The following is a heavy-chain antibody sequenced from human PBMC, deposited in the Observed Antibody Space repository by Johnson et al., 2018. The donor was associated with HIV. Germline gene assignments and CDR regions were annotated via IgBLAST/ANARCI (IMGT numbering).Heavy chain of an antibody. CDR3: ATRQQLVPGAFDI. Sequence: QVQLVESGGGVVQPGRSLRLSCAASGFTFSSYAMHWVRQAPGKGLEWVAVISYDGSNKYYADSVKVRFTISRDNSKNTLYLQMNSLRAEDTAVYYCATRQQLVPGAFDIWGQGTMVTVSS. D-gene: IGHD6-13*01. V-gene: IGHV3-30*04. J-gene: IGHJ3*02. CDR2: ISYDGSNK. CDR1: GFTFSSYA.